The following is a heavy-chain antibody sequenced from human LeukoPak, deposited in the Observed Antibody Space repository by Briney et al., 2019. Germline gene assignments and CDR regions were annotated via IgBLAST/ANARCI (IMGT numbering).Heavy chain of an antibody. Sequence: PSETLSLTCTVSGASISSYFWNWVRQPPGRGLEWICFMYYSGSTKYSPSLKNRVTLSVDTSKNQFPLKLTSVTAADTAVYYCAREQTVAGNAFDIWGQGTMVTVSS. CDR3: AREQTVAGNAFDI. D-gene: IGHD6-19*01. CDR2: MYYSGST. J-gene: IGHJ3*02. V-gene: IGHV4-59*01. CDR1: GASISSYF.